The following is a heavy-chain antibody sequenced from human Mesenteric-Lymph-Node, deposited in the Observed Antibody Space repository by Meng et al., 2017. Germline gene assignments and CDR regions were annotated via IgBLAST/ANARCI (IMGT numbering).Heavy chain of an antibody. V-gene: IGHV3-21*01. CDR1: GFTFSTYW. CDR2: ISSSSSYI. CDR3: ARGPYSSGWKKDWDY. D-gene: IGHD6-19*01. Sequence: GESLKISCSASGFTFSTYWMSWVRQAPGKGLEWVSSISSSSSYIYYADSVKGRFTISRDNAKNSLYLQVHSLRAEDTAVYYCARGPYSSGWKKDWDYWGQGTLVTVSS. J-gene: IGHJ4*02.